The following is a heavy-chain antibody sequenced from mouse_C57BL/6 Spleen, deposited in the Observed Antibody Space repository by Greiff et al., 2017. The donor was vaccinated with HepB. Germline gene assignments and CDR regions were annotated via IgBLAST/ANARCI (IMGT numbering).Heavy chain of an antibody. V-gene: IGHV7-3*01. CDR3: ARYKIYYDYDEGFAY. Sequence: VQLKESGGGLVQPGGSLSLSCAASGFTFTDYYMSWVRQPPGKALEWLGFIRNKANGYTTEYRASVKGRFTISRDNSKSILYLQMNALRAEDSATYYCARYKIYYDYDEGFAYWGQGTLVTVSA. CDR2: IRNKANGYTT. D-gene: IGHD2-4*01. J-gene: IGHJ3*01. CDR1: GFTFTDYY.